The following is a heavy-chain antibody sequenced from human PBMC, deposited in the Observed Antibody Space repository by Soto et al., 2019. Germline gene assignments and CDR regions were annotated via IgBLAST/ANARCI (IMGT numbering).Heavy chain of an antibody. CDR1: GYTFTGYY. D-gene: IGHD1-1*01. CDR3: ARGLEYYYYGMDV. J-gene: IGHJ6*02. Sequence: ASVKVSCKASGYTFTGYYMHWVRQAPGQGLEWMGWINPNSGGTNYAQKFQGWVTMTRDTSISTAYMELSRLRSDDTAVYYCARGLEYYYYGMDVWGQGTAVTVSS. CDR2: INPNSGGT. V-gene: IGHV1-2*04.